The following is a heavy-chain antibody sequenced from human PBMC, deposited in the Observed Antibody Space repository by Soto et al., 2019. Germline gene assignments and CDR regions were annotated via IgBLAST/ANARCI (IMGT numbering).Heavy chain of an antibody. CDR2: IIPIFGTP. V-gene: IGHV1-69*01. D-gene: IGHD3-10*01. CDR3: ARDVRGGSRGVRTDY. J-gene: IGHJ4*02. Sequence: QVQLVQSGAEVKKPGSSVKVSCTASGGTFSSYAISWVRQAPGQGLEWMGGIIPIFGTPNYAQRFQDRVTMTADESTSTACMELSSLRVEDTAVYYCARDVRGGSRGVRTDYWGQGTLVTVSS. CDR1: GGTFSSYA.